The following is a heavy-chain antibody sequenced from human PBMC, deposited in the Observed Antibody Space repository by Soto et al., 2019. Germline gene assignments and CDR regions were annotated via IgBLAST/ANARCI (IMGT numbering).Heavy chain of an antibody. V-gene: IGHV1-58*01. CDR3: AAEGMLGIYWGRYYGYGMHV. J-gene: IGHJ6*02. CDR1: GFTFTRSA. CDR2: IVVGSGNT. D-gene: IGHD7-27*01. Sequence: HMQLVQSGPDVKKTWTSVKVSCKASGFTFTRSAVQWVRPARGQRLAWIGWIVVGSGNTNYAQKFHERVTITRDMSRSTAYMEWSTLRSEEPAVYSGAAEGMLGIYWGRYYGYGMHVWRQRPTVTVSS.